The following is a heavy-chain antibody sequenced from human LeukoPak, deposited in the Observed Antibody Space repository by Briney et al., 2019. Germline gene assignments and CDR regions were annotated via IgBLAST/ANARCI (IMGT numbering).Heavy chain of an antibody. CDR2: IWYDESKK. CDR1: GFTFSSYS. CDR3: ARDGGIGLDY. J-gene: IGHJ4*02. V-gene: IGHV3-33*08. Sequence: GGSLRLSCAASGFTFSSYSMNWVSQAPGKGLQWVAVIWYDESKKYYTDSVKGRFTISRDVSKNTLYLQMNSLRAEDSAMYYCARDGGIGLDYWGQGTLVTVSS. D-gene: IGHD2-21*01.